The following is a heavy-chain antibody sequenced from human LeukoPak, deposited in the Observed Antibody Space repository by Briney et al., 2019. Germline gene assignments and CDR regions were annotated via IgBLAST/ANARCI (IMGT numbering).Heavy chain of an antibody. D-gene: IGHD3-3*01. CDR1: GGSISSSSYY. V-gene: IGHV4-39*07. CDR3: ARGFGNKGYDFWPLGWFDP. CDR2: IYYSGST. J-gene: IGHJ5*02. Sequence: PSETLSLTCTVSGGSISSSSYYWGWIRQPPGKGLEWIGSIYYSGSTYYNPSLKSRVTISVDRSKNQFSLKLGSVTAADTAVYYCARGFGNKGYDFWPLGWFDPWGQGTLVTVSS.